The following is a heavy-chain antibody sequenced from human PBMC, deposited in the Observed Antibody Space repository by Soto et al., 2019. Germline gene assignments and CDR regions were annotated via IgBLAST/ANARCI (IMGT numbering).Heavy chain of an antibody. Sequence: KGLEWVGRTRNKANSYTTEYAASVKGRFTISRDDSKNSLYLQMNSLKTEDTAVYYCAREQQWPVGAFDFWGQGTLVTVSS. CDR2: TRNKANSYTT. D-gene: IGHD6-19*01. J-gene: IGHJ5*01. CDR3: AREQQWPVGAFDF. V-gene: IGHV3-72*01.